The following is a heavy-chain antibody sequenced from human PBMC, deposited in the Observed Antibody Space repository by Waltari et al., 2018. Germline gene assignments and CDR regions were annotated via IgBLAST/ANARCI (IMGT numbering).Heavy chain of an antibody. CDR2: IYYSGST. CDR1: GGSISSSSYY. Sequence: QLQLQETGPGLVKPSETLSLTCTVSGGSISSSSYYWGWIRQPPGKGLEWIGSIYYSGSTYYNPSLKSRVTISVDTSKNQFSLKLSSVTAADTAVYYCARASGYYDSIYYFDYWGQGTLVTVSS. CDR3: ARASGYYDSIYYFDY. D-gene: IGHD3-22*01. V-gene: IGHV4-39*07. J-gene: IGHJ4*02.